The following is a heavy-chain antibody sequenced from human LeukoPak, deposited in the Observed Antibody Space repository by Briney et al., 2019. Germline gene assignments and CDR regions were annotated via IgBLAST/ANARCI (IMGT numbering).Heavy chain of an antibody. CDR2: INPNSGGT. D-gene: IGHD5-24*01. V-gene: IGHV1-2*04. J-gene: IGHJ4*02. Sequence: GASVKVSCKASGYTFTGYYMHWVRQAPGQGLEWMGWINPNSGGTNYAQKFQGWVTMTRDTSISTAYMELSRLRSDDTAVYYCARAAMNLDGYNWWYFDYWGQGTLVTVSP. CDR3: ARAAMNLDGYNWWYFDY. CDR1: GYTFTGYY.